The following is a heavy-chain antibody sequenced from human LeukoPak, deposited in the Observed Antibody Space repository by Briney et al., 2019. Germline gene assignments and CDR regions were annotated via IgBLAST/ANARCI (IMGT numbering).Heavy chain of an antibody. CDR1: GGSISSSSYY. Sequence: SETLSLTCTVSGGSISSSSYYWGWIRQPPGKGLEWIGSIYYSGSTYYNPSLKSRVTISVDTSKNQFSLKLSSVTAADTAVYYCAVPFPMVRGVPRFDPWGQGTLVTVSS. J-gene: IGHJ5*02. D-gene: IGHD3-10*01. CDR2: IYYSGST. CDR3: AVPFPMVRGVPRFDP. V-gene: IGHV4-39*01.